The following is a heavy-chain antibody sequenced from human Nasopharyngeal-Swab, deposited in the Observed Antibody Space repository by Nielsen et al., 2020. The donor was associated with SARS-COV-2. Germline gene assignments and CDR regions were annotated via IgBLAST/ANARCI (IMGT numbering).Heavy chain of an antibody. CDR1: GFSISSNF. CDR2: INSAGEG. J-gene: IGHJ4*02. CDR3: ATGACDY. Sequence: GGSLRLSCAASGFSISSNFINWVRQAPGKGLEWISLINSAGEGVYGDSVKGRFTISRDTSKNTVSLQMNSLRAEDTAVYYCATGACDYWGQGALVTVSS. V-gene: IGHV3-53*01.